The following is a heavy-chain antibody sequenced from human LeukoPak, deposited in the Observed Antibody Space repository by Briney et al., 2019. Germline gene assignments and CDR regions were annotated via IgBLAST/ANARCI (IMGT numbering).Heavy chain of an antibody. V-gene: IGHV3-23*01. D-gene: IGHD2-21*01. CDR1: GFTFSSYA. CDR3: AKTPVGDWGVPDS. Sequence: PGGSLRLSCAASGFTFSSYAMSWVRQAPGKGLEWVSAISGSGSTTYYADSVKGRFTISRDHSKNTLFLQMNSLRAEDTAEYYCAKTPVGDWGVPDSWGQGTLVTVSS. CDR2: ISGSGSTT. J-gene: IGHJ4*02.